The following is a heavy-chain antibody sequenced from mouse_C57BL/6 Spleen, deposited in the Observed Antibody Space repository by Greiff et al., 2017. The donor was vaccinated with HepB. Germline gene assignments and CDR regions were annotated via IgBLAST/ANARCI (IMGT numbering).Heavy chain of an antibody. D-gene: IGHD4-1*01. CDR2: ISDGGSYT. CDR1: GFTFSSYA. Sequence: EVKLMESGGGLVKPGGSLKLSCAASGFTFSSYAMSWVRQTPEKRLEWVATISDGGSYTYYPDNVKGRFTISRDNAKNNLYLQMSHLKSEDTAMYYCARDLDWDGDWFAYWGQGTLVTVSA. J-gene: IGHJ3*01. CDR3: ARDLDWDGDWFAY. V-gene: IGHV5-4*01.